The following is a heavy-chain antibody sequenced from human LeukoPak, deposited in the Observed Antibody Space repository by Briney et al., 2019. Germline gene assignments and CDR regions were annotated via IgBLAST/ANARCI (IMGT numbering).Heavy chain of an antibody. CDR2: ITYDGTNK. CDR1: GFTFSRHG. J-gene: IGHJ4*02. V-gene: IGHV3-30*19. D-gene: IGHD6-13*01. CDR3: TRIKYSTSWSGDY. Sequence: GGSLRLSCATSGFTFSRHGMYWVRQAPGKGLEWVAVITYDGTNKYYADSVRGRFTISRDSSKNTLYLQMSSLRAEDTAIYYCTRIKYSTSWSGDYWGQGALVTVSS.